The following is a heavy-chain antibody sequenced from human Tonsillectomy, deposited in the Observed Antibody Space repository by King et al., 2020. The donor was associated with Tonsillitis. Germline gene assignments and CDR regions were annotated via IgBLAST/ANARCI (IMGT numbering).Heavy chain of an antibody. CDR1: GFTFSNYA. CDR2: ISGSGAYA. J-gene: IGHJ5*02. D-gene: IGHD2-15*01. CDR3: AKQIGFCSGGTCSLDT. Sequence: VQLVESGGGLVQSGGSLRLSCAAAGFTFSNYAMSWVRQAPGKGLEWVSCISGSGAYAYYVDSVEGRFTISRDSSKNTLCLQMNSLRAEDTAVDYCAKQIGFCSGGTCSLDTWGQGALVTVSS. V-gene: IGHV3-23*04.